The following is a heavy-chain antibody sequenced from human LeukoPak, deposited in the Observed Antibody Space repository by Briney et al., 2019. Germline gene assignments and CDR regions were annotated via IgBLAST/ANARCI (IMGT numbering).Heavy chain of an antibody. Sequence: SETLSLTCAVYGGSFSGYYWSWIRQPPGKGLEWVGEINHSGSTNYNPSLKSRVTISVDTSKNQFSLKLSSVTAADTAVYYCASSHSTRYYFDYWGQGTLVTVSS. D-gene: IGHD6-13*01. CDR2: INHSGST. CDR3: ASSHSTRYYFDY. J-gene: IGHJ4*02. V-gene: IGHV4-34*01. CDR1: GGSFSGYY.